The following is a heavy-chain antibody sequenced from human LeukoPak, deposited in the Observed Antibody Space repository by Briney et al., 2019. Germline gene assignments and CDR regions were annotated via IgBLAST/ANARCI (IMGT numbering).Heavy chain of an antibody. CDR3: TTAYDILTGYYYSRSPSFDY. CDR1: GGSFSGYY. J-gene: IGHJ4*02. Sequence: SETLSLTCAVYGGSFSGYYWSWIRQPPGKGLEWIGEINHSGSTNYNPSLKSRVTISVDTSKNQFSLKLSSVTAADTFVYYQTTAYDILTGYYYSRSPSFDYWGQGTLVTVSS. D-gene: IGHD3-9*01. V-gene: IGHV4-34*01. CDR2: INHSGST.